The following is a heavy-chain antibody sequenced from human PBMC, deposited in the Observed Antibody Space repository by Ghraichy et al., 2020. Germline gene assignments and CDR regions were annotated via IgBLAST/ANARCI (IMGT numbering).Heavy chain of an antibody. CDR3: ARTVVRGTGYFDP. CDR2: IIPILDIA. V-gene: IGHV1-69*04. CDR1: GGTFSSYA. J-gene: IGHJ5*02. D-gene: IGHD3-10*01. Sequence: SVKVSCKASGGTFSSYAISWVRQAPGQRLEWMGRIIPILDIANYAQKFQGRVTITADKSTSTAYMELSGLKSDDTAVYYCARTVVRGTGYFDPWGQGTLVTVSS.